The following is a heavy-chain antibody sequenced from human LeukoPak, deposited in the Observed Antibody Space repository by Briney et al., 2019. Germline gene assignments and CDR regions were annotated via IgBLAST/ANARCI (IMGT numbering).Heavy chain of an antibody. D-gene: IGHD3-10*01. CDR2: ISGSGGST. Sequence: GGSLRLSCAASGFTFSSYAMSWVRQAPGKGLEWVSAISGSGGSTYYADSVKGRFTISRDNARNSPYLQMNSLRAEDTAVYYCARDGSGYDDAFDIWGQGTMVTVSS. CDR1: GFTFSSYA. CDR3: ARDGSGYDDAFDI. J-gene: IGHJ3*02. V-gene: IGHV3-23*01.